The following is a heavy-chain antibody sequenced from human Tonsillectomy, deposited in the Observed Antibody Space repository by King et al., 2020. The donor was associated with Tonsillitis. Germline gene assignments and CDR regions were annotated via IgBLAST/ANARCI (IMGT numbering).Heavy chain of an antibody. CDR3: ARDEGKVLDY. CDR2: TWYDGSNK. V-gene: IGHV3-33*08. Sequence: VQLVESGGGVVQPGRSLRLSCAASGFIFSNYGIHWVRQAPGKGLEWVAVTWYDGSNKYYVDSVKGRFTISRDNSKNTMYLQMNSLRAEDTAVYYCARDEGKVLDYWGQGTLVTVSS. J-gene: IGHJ4*02. CDR1: GFIFSNYG.